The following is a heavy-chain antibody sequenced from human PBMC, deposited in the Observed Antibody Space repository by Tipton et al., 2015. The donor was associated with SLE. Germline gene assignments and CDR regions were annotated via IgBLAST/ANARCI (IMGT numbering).Heavy chain of an antibody. Sequence: TLSLTCSVSGGSISTNYWIWIRQPPGKGLEWIGYISYGGDTNYNPSLKSRVTISVDTAKNQFSLKLTSVTAADTAVYYCARRPAAGTSLADFWGQGTLVTVSS. CDR3: ARRPAAGTSLADF. D-gene: IGHD6-13*01. CDR1: GGSISTNY. CDR2: ISYGGDT. J-gene: IGHJ4*02. V-gene: IGHV4-59*08.